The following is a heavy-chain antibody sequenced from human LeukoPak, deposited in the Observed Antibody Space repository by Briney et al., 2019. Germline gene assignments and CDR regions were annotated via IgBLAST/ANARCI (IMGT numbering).Heavy chain of an antibody. Sequence: GWSMRLSCAASGFTFSSYWMSWVRQARGKGLGRVAIIKQDGSEKYYVDSVKGRFTISRDNAKNSLYLQMNSLRAEDTAVYFSAREHRYRGSWPDAFNIGRQATMVTVSS. CDR1: GFTFSSYW. CDR2: IKQDGSEK. J-gene: IGHJ3*02. CDR3: AREHRYRGSWPDAFNI. D-gene: IGHD6-13*01. V-gene: IGHV3-7*01.